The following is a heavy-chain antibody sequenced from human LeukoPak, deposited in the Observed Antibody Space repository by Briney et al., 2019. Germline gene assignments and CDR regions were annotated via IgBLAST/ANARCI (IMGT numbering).Heavy chain of an antibody. J-gene: IGHJ4*02. V-gene: IGHV3-30*03. CDR2: ISDDGTDK. CDR3: ARTGSSSWGFFDY. D-gene: IGHD6-13*01. Sequence: PGGSLRLSCEAPGFTFRTYGMHWVRQAPGKGLEWVTFISDDGTDKYYADSVKGHFTISRDNSKNTMYLQMNSLRAEDTGLYYCARTGSSSWGFFDYWGQGALITVSS. CDR1: GFTFRTYG.